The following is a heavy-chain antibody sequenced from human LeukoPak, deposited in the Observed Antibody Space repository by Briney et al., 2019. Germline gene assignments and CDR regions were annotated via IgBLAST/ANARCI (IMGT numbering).Heavy chain of an antibody. Sequence: PGGSLRLSCTASGFIFNNYGMNWVRQAPGKGLEWVSTITTSDGNTYYADSVKGRFTVSRDNSKNTLFLQMNSLRAEDTAVYYCAKDGGLWVSAHWGDSWGRGTLVTVSS. D-gene: IGHD7-27*01. V-gene: IGHV3-23*01. J-gene: IGHJ4*02. CDR3: AKDGGLWVSAHWGDS. CDR1: GFIFNNYG. CDR2: ITTSDGNT.